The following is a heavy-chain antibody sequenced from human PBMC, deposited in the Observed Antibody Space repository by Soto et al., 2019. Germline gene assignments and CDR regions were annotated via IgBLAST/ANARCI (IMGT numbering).Heavy chain of an antibody. CDR1: GYMLSSYG. CDR2: TSGYNGDT. Sequence: QVQLVQSGAEVKEPGASVKVSCKASGYMLSSYGISWVRQAPGQGLEWMGWTSGYNGDTHYAQKFQGRVTMTTGTSTSTVYMELRSLRPDDPAVYYCARYWDATVTRDDDRLDYSGQGTLVTVSS. J-gene: IGHJ4*02. CDR3: ARYWDATVTRDDDRLDY. D-gene: IGHD4-17*01. V-gene: IGHV1-18*01.